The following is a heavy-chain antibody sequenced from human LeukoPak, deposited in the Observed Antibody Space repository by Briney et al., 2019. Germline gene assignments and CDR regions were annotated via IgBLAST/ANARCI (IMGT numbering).Heavy chain of an antibody. V-gene: IGHV3-11*01. CDR1: GFTFSDYY. D-gene: IGHD3-22*01. Sequence: PGGSLRLSCAASGFTFSDYYMSWIRQAPGKGLEWVSYISSSGSTIYYADSVKGRFTISRDNAKNSLYLQMNSLRAEDTAVYYCARAPSASYDSSGYSPDVLGYWGQGTLVTVSS. J-gene: IGHJ4*02. CDR3: ARAPSASYDSSGYSPDVLGY. CDR2: ISSSGSTI.